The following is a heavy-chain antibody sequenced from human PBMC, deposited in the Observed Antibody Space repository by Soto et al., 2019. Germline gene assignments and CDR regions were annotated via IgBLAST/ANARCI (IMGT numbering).Heavy chain of an antibody. CDR2: IYWNDDK. J-gene: IGHJ6*02. CDR1: GFSLSTSGVG. Sequence: GPTLVNPTQTLTLTCTFSGFSLSTSGVGVGWIRQPPGKALKWLALIYWNDDKRYSPSLKSRLTITKDTSKNQVVLTMTNMDPVDTATYYCAHRQPQQLVPYYYYYGMDVWGQGTTVTVSS. CDR3: AHRQPQQLVPYYYYYGMDV. V-gene: IGHV2-5*01. D-gene: IGHD6-13*01.